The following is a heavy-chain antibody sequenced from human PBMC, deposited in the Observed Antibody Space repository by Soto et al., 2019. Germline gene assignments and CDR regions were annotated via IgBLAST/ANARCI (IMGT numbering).Heavy chain of an antibody. Sequence: GXSLRLSCAASGFTFSSCAMNWVRQAPVKGLEYVSGITSNGGSTFYADSVKGRFIISRDNSQNTVYLQMSSLTTADTAVYYCLVASAAYWGQGTQVTVSS. D-gene: IGHD6-13*01. CDR2: ITSNGGST. J-gene: IGHJ4*02. V-gene: IGHV3-64D*06. CDR1: GFTFSSCA. CDR3: LVASAAY.